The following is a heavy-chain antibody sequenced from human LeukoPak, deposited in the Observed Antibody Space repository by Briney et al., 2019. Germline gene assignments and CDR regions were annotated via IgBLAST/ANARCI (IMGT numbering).Heavy chain of an antibody. V-gene: IGHV4-31*03. J-gene: IGHJ4*02. Sequence: SQTLSLTCTVSGGSISSGGYYWSWIRQHPGKGLEWIGYIYYSGSTYYNPSLKSRVTISVDTSKNQFSLKLSSVTAADTAVYYCARHSRYYDSSGSDYWGQGTLVTVSS. CDR3: ARHSRYYDSSGSDY. CDR2: IYYSGST. CDR1: GGSISSGGYY. D-gene: IGHD3-22*01.